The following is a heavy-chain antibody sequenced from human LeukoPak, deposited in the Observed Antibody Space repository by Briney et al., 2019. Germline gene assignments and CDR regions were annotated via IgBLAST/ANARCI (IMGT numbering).Heavy chain of an antibody. CDR2: ISYDGSNK. J-gene: IGHJ4*02. Sequence: GRSLRLSCAASGFTFSSYGMHWVRQAPGKGLEWVAVISYDGSNKYYADSVKGRFTISRDNSKNTLYLQMNSLRAEDTAVYYCAKDLRIQLWPDYWGQGTLVTVSS. CDR3: AKDLRIQLWPDY. V-gene: IGHV3-30*18. CDR1: GFTFSSYG. D-gene: IGHD5-18*01.